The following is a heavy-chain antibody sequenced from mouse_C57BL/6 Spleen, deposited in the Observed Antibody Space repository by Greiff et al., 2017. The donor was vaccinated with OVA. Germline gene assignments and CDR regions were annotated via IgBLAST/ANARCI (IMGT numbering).Heavy chain of an antibody. CDR2: VYPGDGDT. J-gene: IGHJ2*01. CDR1: GYAFSSSW. CDR3: ARREGNFDY. V-gene: IGHV1-82*01. Sequence: QVQLQQSGPELVKPGASVKISCKASGYAFSSSWMNWVKQRPGKGLEWIGRVYPGDGDTNYNGKFKGKATLTADKSSSTAYMQLSSLTSEDSAVYFCARREGNFDYWGQGTTLTVSS.